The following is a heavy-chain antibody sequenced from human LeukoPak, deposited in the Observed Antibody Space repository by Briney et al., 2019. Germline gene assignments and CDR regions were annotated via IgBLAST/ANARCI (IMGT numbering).Heavy chain of an antibody. V-gene: IGHV4-59*01. Sequence: SETLSLTCTVSGGSFSSYYWSWIRQPPGKGLEWIGYVFYSGSTRYNPSFRGRVTMSIDTYKNQFSLKLPSVTAADTAVYYCARADNYGSDPYRYWGQGTLVSVSS. CDR1: GGSFSSYY. CDR3: ARADNYGSDPYRY. D-gene: IGHD3-10*01. CDR2: VFYSGST. J-gene: IGHJ4*02.